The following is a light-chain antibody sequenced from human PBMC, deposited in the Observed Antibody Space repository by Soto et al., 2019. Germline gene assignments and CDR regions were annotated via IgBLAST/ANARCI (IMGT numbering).Light chain of an antibody. CDR3: CSYTRSPTYV. CDR2: EVT. Sequence: QSALTQPASVSGSPGQSITISCTGTSSDVGSYNYVSWYQQHPGKAPKLMIYEVTNRPSGVSNRFSGSKAGNTASLTIYGLQAEDEADYYCCSYTRSPTYVFGPGTKLTVL. V-gene: IGLV2-14*01. J-gene: IGLJ1*01. CDR1: SSDVGSYNY.